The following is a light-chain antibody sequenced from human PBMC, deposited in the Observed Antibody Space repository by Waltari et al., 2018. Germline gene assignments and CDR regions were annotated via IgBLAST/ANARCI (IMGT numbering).Light chain of an antibody. V-gene: IGKV1-33*01. J-gene: IGKJ5*01. CDR2: DTS. Sequence: QSPSSLSASVGDRVTITCQASQDISNYLNWYQQKPGKAPKLLIYDTSHLQTGVPSRFSGTGGGTDFTFTISSLQPEDIATYYCQQYENFPVTFGQGTRLEIK. CDR3: QQYENFPVT. CDR1: QDISNY.